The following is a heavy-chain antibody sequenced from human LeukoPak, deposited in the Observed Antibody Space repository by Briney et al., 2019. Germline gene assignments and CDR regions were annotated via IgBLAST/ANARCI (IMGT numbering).Heavy chain of an antibody. V-gene: IGHV3-30*04. CDR3: ARPPEYYGPGSYYEFDY. CDR1: GFTFSSYI. CDR2: ISYDGSNK. J-gene: IGHJ4*02. Sequence: PGGSLRLSCAASGFTFSSYIMHWVRQAPGKGLEWVAVISYDGSNKYYADSVKGRFTISRDDSKNTLCLQMNSLRAEDTAVYYCARPPEYYGPGSYYEFDYWGRGTLVTVSS. D-gene: IGHD3-10*01.